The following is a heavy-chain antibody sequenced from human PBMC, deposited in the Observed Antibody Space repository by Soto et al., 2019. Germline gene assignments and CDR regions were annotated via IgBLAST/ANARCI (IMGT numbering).Heavy chain of an antibody. V-gene: IGHV3-21*01. CDR2: ISSSSSYI. D-gene: IGHD2-21*02. CDR1: GFTFSNAW. CDR3: ARVAVTAIFCFDP. J-gene: IGHJ5*02. Sequence: GGSLRLSCAASGFTFSNAWMSWVRQAPGKGLEWVSSISSSSSYIYYADSVKGRFTISRDNAKNSLYLQMNSLRAEDTAVYYCARVAVTAIFCFDPWGQGTLVTVSS.